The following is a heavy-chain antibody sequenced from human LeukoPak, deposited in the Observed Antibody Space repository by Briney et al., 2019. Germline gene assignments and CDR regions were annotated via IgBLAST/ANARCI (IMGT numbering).Heavy chain of an antibody. J-gene: IGHJ6*03. V-gene: IGHV1-69*05. CDR2: IIPIFGTA. D-gene: IGHD2-2*02. CDR3: AATVVPAAIEGDLEYYYYYMDV. Sequence: SVKVSCKASGGTFSSYAISWVRQAPGQGLEWMGGIIPIFGTANYAQKFQGRVTITTDESTSTAYMELSSLRSEDTAVYYCAATVVPAAIEGDLEYYYYYMDVWGKGTTVTVSS. CDR1: GGTFSSYA.